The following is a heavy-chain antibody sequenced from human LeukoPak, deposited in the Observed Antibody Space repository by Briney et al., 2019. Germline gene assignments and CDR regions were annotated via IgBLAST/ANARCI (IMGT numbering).Heavy chain of an antibody. Sequence: GGSLSLSCAASGFTFSSYAMSWVRQAPGKGLEWVSAISGSGGSTYYADFVKGRFTISRDNSKNTLYLQVNSLRAEDTAVYYGAKDPIYKWFDPWGQGTLVTVSS. CDR2: ISGSGGST. J-gene: IGHJ5*02. D-gene: IGHD2-21*01. CDR1: GFTFSSYA. CDR3: AKDPIYKWFDP. V-gene: IGHV3-23*01.